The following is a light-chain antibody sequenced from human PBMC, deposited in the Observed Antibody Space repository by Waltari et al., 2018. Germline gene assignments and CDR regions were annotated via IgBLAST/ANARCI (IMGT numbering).Light chain of an antibody. Sequence: DIQMTQSPSSLSASVGERVTITCRASQSISSYLNWNQQKPGKAPKLLIYAASNLQSWVPSRFSGSGSGTDFTLTISSLQPEDFATYYCQQSYNTPWTFGQGTKVEIK. CDR2: AAS. J-gene: IGKJ1*01. V-gene: IGKV1-39*01. CDR1: QSISSY. CDR3: QQSYNTPWT.